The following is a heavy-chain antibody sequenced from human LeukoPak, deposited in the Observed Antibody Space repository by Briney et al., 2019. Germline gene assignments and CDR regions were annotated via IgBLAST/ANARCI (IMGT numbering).Heavy chain of an antibody. D-gene: IGHD1-26*01. Sequence: GGSLRLSCAASGFTFSNYAMHWVRQAPGKGLEYVSAISSNGHSTDYAISVKGRFTISRDNSKNTLYLQMGSLGAEDMAVYYCARRPYSGSYYVDYWGQGTLVTVCS. CDR3: ARRPYSGSYYVDY. CDR1: GFTFSNYA. CDR2: ISSNGHST. J-gene: IGHJ4*02. V-gene: IGHV3-64*01.